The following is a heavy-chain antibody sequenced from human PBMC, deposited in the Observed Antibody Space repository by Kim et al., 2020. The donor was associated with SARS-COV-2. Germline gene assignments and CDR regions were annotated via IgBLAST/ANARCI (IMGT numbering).Heavy chain of an antibody. V-gene: IGHV4-59*01. CDR3: ARVNSAGRGWFDP. J-gene: IGHJ5*02. Sequence: NPSLKSRVTISVDTSKNQFSLKLSSVTAADTAVYYCARVNSAGRGWFDPWGQGTLVTVSS. D-gene: IGHD6-13*01.